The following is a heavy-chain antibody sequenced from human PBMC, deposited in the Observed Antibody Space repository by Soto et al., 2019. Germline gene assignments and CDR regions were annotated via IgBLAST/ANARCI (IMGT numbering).Heavy chain of an antibody. CDR3: TRDLMTRQQLALILDY. V-gene: IGHV3-30-3*01. CDR2: ISSDGNKK. J-gene: IGHJ4*02. D-gene: IGHD1-1*01. Sequence: PGGSLRLSCAASKFISSTYAMHWVRQAPGKGLEWVAVISSDGNKKYYADSVKGRFTISRDNSKNTLYLQMNSLRVEDTAFYYCTRDLMTRQQLALILDYWGQGTPVTVSS. CDR1: KFISSTYA.